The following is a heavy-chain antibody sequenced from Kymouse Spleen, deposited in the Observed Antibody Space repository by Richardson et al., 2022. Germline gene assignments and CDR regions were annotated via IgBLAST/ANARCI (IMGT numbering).Heavy chain of an antibody. CDR3: ARGDCTNGVCYLYYYYYGMDV. V-gene: IGHV3-21*03. J-gene: IGHJ6*02. CDR2: ISSSSSYI. D-gene: IGHD2-8*01. CDR1: GFTFSSYS. Sequence: EVQLVESGGGLVKPGGSLRLSCAASGFTFSSYSMNWVRQAPGKGLEWVSSISSSSSYIYYADSVKGRFTISRDNAKNSLYLQMNSLRAEDTAVYYCARGDCTNGVCYLYYYYYGMDVWGQGTTVTVSS.